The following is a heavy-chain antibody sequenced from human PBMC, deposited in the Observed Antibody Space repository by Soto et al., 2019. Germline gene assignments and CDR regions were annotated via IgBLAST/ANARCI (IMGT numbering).Heavy chain of an antibody. CDR1: GFTFSSYA. CDR3: AKGGRFYVGAFHI. CDR2: ISGSGGST. V-gene: IGHV3-23*01. Sequence: GGSLRLSCAASGFTFSSYAMNWVRQAPGKGLEWVSAISGSGGSTYYADSVKGRFTISRDNSKNTLYLQMNSLRAEDTALYFCAKGGRFYVGAFHIWGRGTMVTVSS. J-gene: IGHJ3*02. D-gene: IGHD3-16*01.